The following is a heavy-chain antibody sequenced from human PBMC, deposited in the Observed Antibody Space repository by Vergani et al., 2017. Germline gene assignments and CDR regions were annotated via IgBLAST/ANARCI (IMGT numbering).Heavy chain of an antibody. CDR3: ARGGSRGATADY. CDR2: IYYSGST. D-gene: IGHD2-21*02. V-gene: IGHV4-59*01. CDR1: GGSISSYY. Sequence: QVQLQESGPGLVKPSETLSLTCTVSGGSISSYYWSWIRQPPGKGLEWIGYIYYSGSTNYNPSLKSRVTISVDTSKNQFSLKLSSVTAADTAVYYCARGGSRGATADYWGQGTLVTVSS. J-gene: IGHJ4*02.